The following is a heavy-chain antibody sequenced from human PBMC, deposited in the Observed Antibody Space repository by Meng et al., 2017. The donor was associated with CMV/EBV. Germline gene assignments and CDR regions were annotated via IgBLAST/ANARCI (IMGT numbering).Heavy chain of an antibody. CDR1: GGSVSSGSYY. Sequence: SETLSLTCTVSGGSVSSGSYYWSWIRQPPGKGLEWIGYIYYSGSTNYNPSLKSRVTISVDTSKNQFSLKLSSVTAEDTALYYCAKDHDFWSGYSYYFDYWGQGTLVTVSS. V-gene: IGHV4-61*01. CDR3: AKDHDFWSGYSYYFDY. CDR2: IYYSGST. J-gene: IGHJ4*02. D-gene: IGHD3-3*01.